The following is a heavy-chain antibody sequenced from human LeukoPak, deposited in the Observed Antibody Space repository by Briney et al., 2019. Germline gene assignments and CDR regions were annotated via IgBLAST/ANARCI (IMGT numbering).Heavy chain of an antibody. V-gene: IGHV1-69*04. D-gene: IGHD2-21*02. CDR3: ASSTSCGGDCYSATWFDP. Sequence: GASVKVSCKASGGTFSSYAISEVRQAPGRGLEWMGRIIHILGIANYAQKFQGRVTITADKSTSTAYMELSSLRSEDTAVYYCASSTSCGGDCYSATWFDPWGQGTLVTVSS. CDR2: IIHILGIA. J-gene: IGHJ5*02. CDR1: GGTFSSYA.